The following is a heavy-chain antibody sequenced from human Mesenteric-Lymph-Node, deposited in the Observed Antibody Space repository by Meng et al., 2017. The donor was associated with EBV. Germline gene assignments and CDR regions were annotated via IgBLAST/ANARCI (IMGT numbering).Heavy chain of an antibody. J-gene: IGHJ4*02. D-gene: IGHD3-22*01. CDR2: ISSSSSYI. CDR1: GFTFSSYS. Sequence: EVQLVESGGGLVKSGGSLRLSCAASGFTFSSYSMNWVRQAPGKGLEWVSSISSSSSYIYYADSVKGRFTISRDNAKNSLYLQMNSLRAEDTAVYYCAREVVVTSGDYWGQGTLVTVSS. V-gene: IGHV3-21*01. CDR3: AREVVVTSGDY.